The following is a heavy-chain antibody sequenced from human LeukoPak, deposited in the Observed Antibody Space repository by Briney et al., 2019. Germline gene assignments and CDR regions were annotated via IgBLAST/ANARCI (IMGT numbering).Heavy chain of an antibody. V-gene: IGHV3-7*01. Sequence: PGGSLRLSCAAPGFTLRKYWMSWVRQAPGKGLEWVVKIKQDGNKKYYVASVKGRFTISKDNAKNSLYLQMNSLRAEDTAVYYCAREWLRLRDYWGQGTLVTVSS. CDR1: GFTLRKYW. D-gene: IGHD5-12*01. J-gene: IGHJ4*02. CDR3: AREWLRLRDY. CDR2: IKQDGNKK.